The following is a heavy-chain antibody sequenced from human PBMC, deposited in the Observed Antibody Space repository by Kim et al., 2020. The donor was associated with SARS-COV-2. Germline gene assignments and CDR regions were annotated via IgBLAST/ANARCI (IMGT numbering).Heavy chain of an antibody. V-gene: IGHV3-23*03. Sequence: GKRRLTISRNNSKNTQYLQMNSLRAEDTAVYYCAKDRGIAAAGPRINFDYWGQGTLVTVSS. CDR3: AKDRGIAAAGPRINFDY. D-gene: IGHD6-13*01. J-gene: IGHJ4*02.